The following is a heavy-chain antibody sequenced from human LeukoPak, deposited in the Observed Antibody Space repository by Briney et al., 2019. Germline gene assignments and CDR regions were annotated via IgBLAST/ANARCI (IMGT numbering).Heavy chain of an antibody. Sequence: ASVKVSCKASGGTFISYAIGWVRQAPGQGLEWMGGIIPIFGTANYAQKFQGRVTITADESTSTAYMELSSLRSDDTAVYYCARVYGPLDYDILTGYYTILRGYFDYWGQGTLVTVSS. CDR1: GGTFISYA. D-gene: IGHD3-9*01. CDR2: IIPIFGTA. CDR3: ARVYGPLDYDILTGYYTILRGYFDY. J-gene: IGHJ4*02. V-gene: IGHV1-69*13.